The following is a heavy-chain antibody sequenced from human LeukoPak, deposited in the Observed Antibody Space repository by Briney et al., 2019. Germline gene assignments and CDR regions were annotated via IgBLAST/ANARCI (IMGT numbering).Heavy chain of an antibody. CDR1: GGSFSGYY. CDR3: ARYCGGDCYSGQDAFDI. J-gene: IGHJ3*02. CDR2: INHSGST. V-gene: IGHV4-34*01. Sequence: SETLSLTCAVYGGSFSGYYWSWIRQLPGKGLEWIGEINHSGSTNYNPSLKSRVTISVDTSKNQFSLKLSSVTAADTAVYYCARYCGGDCYSGQDAFDIWGQGTMVTVSS. D-gene: IGHD2-21*02.